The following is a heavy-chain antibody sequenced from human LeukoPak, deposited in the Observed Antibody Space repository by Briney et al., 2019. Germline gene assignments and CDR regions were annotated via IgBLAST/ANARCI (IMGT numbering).Heavy chain of an antibody. Sequence: SETLSLTCTVSGGSISSYYWSWIRQPPGKGLEWIGYIYYSGSTNYNPSLKSRVTISVDSSKNQFSLRLTSVTAADTAVYYCARGYYYDYSGPGFDYWGQGTLVTVSS. D-gene: IGHD3-22*01. CDR1: GGSISSYY. CDR2: IYYSGST. CDR3: ARGYYYDYSGPGFDY. J-gene: IGHJ4*02. V-gene: IGHV4-59*01.